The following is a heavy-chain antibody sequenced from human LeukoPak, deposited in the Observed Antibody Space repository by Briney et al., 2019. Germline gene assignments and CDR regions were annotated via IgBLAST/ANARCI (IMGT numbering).Heavy chain of an antibody. CDR3: ASVNLGYFDY. CDR1: GGTFSSYA. Sequence: EASVKVSCKASGGTFSSYAISWVRQAPGQGLEWMGGIIPIFGTANYAQKFQGRVTITTDESTSTAYMELSSLRSEDTAVYYCASVNLGYFDYWGQGTLVTVSS. CDR2: IIPIFGTA. V-gene: IGHV1-69*05. D-gene: IGHD7-27*01. J-gene: IGHJ4*02.